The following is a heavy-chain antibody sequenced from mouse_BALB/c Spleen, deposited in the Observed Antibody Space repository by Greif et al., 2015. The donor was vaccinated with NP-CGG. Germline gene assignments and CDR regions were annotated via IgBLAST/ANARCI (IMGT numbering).Heavy chain of an antibody. V-gene: IGHV5-12-2*01. CDR1: GFTFSSYT. D-gene: IGHD4-1*01. Sequence: EVKVVESGGGLVQPGGSLKLSCAASGFTFSSYTMSWVRQTPEKRLEWVAYISNGGGSTYYPDTVKGRFTISRDNAENTLYLQMSSLKSEDTAMYYCARHGTGKAFPFAYWGQGTLVTVSA. CDR3: ARHGTGKAFPFAY. CDR2: ISNGGGST. J-gene: IGHJ3*01.